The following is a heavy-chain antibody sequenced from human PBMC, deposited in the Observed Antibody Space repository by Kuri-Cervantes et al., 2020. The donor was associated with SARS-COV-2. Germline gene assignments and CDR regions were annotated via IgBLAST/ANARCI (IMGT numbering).Heavy chain of an antibody. CDR1: GFSFRTYP. J-gene: IGHJ5*02. Sequence: GGSLRLSCAASGFSFRTYPMTWVRQAPGKGLEWVSSISSSSSYIYYADSVKGRFTISRDNAKNSLYLQMNSLRAEDTAVYYCARVPGSGWYWFDPWGQGTLVTVSS. CDR3: ARVPGSGWYWFDP. D-gene: IGHD6-19*01. V-gene: IGHV3-21*01. CDR2: ISSSSSYI.